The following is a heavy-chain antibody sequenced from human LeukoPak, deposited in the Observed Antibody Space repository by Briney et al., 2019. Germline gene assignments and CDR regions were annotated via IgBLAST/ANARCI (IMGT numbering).Heavy chain of an antibody. D-gene: IGHD5-12*01. CDR2: IWYDGNNI. Sequence: GRSLRLSCAVSRFTFTTSGMHWVRQAPGKGLEWVAVIWYDGNNIYYADSVKGRFTISRDNSKNTLYLQMNSLRAEDTAVYYCLGDPYEAYWGQGTLVTVSS. CDR1: RFTFTTSG. CDR3: LGDPYEAY. J-gene: IGHJ4*02. V-gene: IGHV3-33*01.